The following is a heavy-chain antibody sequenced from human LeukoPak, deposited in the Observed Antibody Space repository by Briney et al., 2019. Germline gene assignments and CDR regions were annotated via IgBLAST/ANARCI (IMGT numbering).Heavy chain of an antibody. Sequence: SETPSLTCSVSGGSISSDHWSWIRQPPGKGLEWIGYIYYSGSTNFNPSLKSRVTMSVDTPKNQFSLNLNSVTAADTAVYYCARAPYSSSPYYYGMDVWGQGTKVTVSS. CDR3: ARAPYSSSPYYYGMDV. CDR1: GGSISSDH. CDR2: IYYSGST. V-gene: IGHV4-59*01. J-gene: IGHJ6*02. D-gene: IGHD6-13*01.